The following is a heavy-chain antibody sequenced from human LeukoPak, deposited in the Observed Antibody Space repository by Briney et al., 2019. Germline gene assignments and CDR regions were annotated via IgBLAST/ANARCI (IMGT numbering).Heavy chain of an antibody. Sequence: GGSLRLSCAASGFTFSTYAMTWVRQAPGKGLEWVSVISGSGDNTHYADSVKGRFAISRDNSKRTLYLQMNSLRAEDTAVYYCAKDWSPLAYCGGDCYMPGYWGQGTLVTVSS. CDR2: ISGSGDNT. J-gene: IGHJ4*02. CDR1: GFTFSTYA. CDR3: AKDWSPLAYCGGDCYMPGY. V-gene: IGHV3-23*01. D-gene: IGHD2-21*01.